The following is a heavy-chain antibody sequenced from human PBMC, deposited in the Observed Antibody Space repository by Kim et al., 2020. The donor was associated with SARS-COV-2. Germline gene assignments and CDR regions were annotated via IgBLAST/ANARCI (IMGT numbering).Heavy chain of an antibody. CDR3: ARDSARAPYPFDI. J-gene: IGHJ3*02. V-gene: IGHV1-3*01. CDR2: T. Sequence: TITSKKFQGRITITKDTSASTAYMELTSLTSEDTAVYFCARDSARAPYPFDIWGQGTMVTVS.